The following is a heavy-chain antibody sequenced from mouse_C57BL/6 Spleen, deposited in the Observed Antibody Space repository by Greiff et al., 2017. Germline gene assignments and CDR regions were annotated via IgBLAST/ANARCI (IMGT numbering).Heavy chain of an antibody. D-gene: IGHD1-1*01. J-gene: IGHJ4*01. CDR1: GYTFTSYW. V-gene: IGHV1-74*01. Sequence: QVQLQQPGAELVKPGASVKVSCKASGYTFTSYWMHWVKQRPGQGLEWIGRIHPSDSDTNYNQKFKGKATLTVDKSSSTAYMQLSSLTSEDSAVYYCAIREFITTVRGTYYYAMDYWGQGTSVTVSS. CDR3: AIREFITTVRGTYYYAMDY. CDR2: IHPSDSDT.